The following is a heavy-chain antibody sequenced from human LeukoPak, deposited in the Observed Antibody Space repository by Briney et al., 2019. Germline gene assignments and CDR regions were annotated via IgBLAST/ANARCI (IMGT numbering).Heavy chain of an antibody. CDR2: INWNSGST. Sequence: GGSLRLSCAASGFTFDDYGMSWVRQAPGKGLEWVSGINWNSGSTGYADSVKDRFTISRDNAKNSLYLQMNSLRAEDTALYYCARDEGSSTSPYDYWGQGTLVTVSS. D-gene: IGHD2-2*01. CDR1: GFTFDDYG. V-gene: IGHV3-20*04. J-gene: IGHJ4*02. CDR3: ARDEGSSTSPYDY.